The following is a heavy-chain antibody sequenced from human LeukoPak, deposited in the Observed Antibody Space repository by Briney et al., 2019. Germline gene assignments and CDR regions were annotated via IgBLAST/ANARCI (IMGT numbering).Heavy chain of an antibody. D-gene: IGHD6-6*01. CDR3: ARDSSSSFDY. CDR1: GYTFTSYY. CDR2: INPSGGST. V-gene: IGHV1-46*01. Sequence: ASVKVSRKASGYTFTSYYMHWVPHPPGQGLEWMGIINPSGGSTSYAQKFQGRATMTRATSTSTVYMELSRLRCEDTAVYYCARDSSSSFDYWGQGTLVTVSS. J-gene: IGHJ4*02.